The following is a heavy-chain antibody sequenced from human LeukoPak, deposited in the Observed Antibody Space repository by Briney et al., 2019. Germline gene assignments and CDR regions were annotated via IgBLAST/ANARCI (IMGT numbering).Heavy chain of an antibody. CDR3: ARDLGSSGWYGNAFDI. J-gene: IGHJ3*02. D-gene: IGHD6-19*01. V-gene: IGHV1-2*04. CDR2: INPNSGGT. Sequence: ASVKVSCKASGYTFTGYYKHWVRQAPGQGLEWMGWINPNSGGTNYAQKFQGWVTMTRDTSISTAYMELSRLRSDDTAVYYCARDLGSSGWYGNAFDIWGQGTMVTVSS. CDR1: GYTFTGYY.